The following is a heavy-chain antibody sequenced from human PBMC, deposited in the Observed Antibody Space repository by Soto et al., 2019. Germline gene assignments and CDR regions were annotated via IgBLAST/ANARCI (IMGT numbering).Heavy chain of an antibody. D-gene: IGHD3-3*01. CDR1: GGSVSSGSYY. V-gene: IGHV4-61*01. J-gene: IGHJ4*02. CDR3: ARDATIFGLGSEY. Sequence: QVQLQESGPGLVKPSETLSLTCTVSGGSVSSGSYYWSWIRQPPGKGLEWIGYIYYSGSTNYNPSLKSRVTISVDTSKNQFSLKLSSVTAADTAVYYCARDATIFGLGSEYWGQGTLVTVSS. CDR2: IYYSGST.